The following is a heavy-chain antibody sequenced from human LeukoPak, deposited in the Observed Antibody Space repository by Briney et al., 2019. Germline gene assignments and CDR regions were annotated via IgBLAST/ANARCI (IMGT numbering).Heavy chain of an antibody. D-gene: IGHD6-13*01. J-gene: IGHJ4*02. CDR1: GFTFGSYS. V-gene: IGHV3-21*01. CDR3: ARGIAAAGFDFDY. CDR2: ISSSSSYI. Sequence: GGSLRLSCAASGFTFGSYSMNWVRQAPGKGLEWVSSISSSSSYIYYADSVKGRFTISRDNAKNSLYLQMNSLRAEDTAVYYCARGIAAAGFDFDYWGQGTLVTVSS.